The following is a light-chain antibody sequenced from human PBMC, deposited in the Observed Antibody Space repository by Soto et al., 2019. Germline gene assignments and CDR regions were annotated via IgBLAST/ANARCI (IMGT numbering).Light chain of an antibody. Sequence: EIVMTQSPATLSVSAGERATVSCRASQSLNSNLAWYQQKPGQAPRLLIYDASGRATGIPARFSGSGSGTDFTLTISSLEPEDFAVYYCQHRYNWLIAFGQGTRLEI. J-gene: IGKJ5*01. CDR3: QHRYNWLIA. V-gene: IGKV3-11*01. CDR1: QSLNSN. CDR2: DAS.